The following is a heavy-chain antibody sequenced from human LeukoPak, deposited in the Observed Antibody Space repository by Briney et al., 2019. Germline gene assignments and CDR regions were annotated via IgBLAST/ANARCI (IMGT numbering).Heavy chain of an antibody. CDR1: GFTFDDYA. CDR2: ISWNSGNI. Sequence: GGSLRLSCVVSGFTFDDYAMHWVRQAPGKGLEWVSGISWNSGNIGYADSVKGRFTMSRDNAKNSLYLQMNSLRAEDTALYYCARDDSSGYYGVYWGQGTLVTVSS. D-gene: IGHD3-22*01. CDR3: ARDDSSGYYGVY. J-gene: IGHJ4*02. V-gene: IGHV3-9*01.